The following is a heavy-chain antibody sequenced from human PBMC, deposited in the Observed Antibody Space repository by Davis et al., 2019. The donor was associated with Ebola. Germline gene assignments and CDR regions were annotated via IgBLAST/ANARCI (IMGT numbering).Heavy chain of an antibody. J-gene: IGHJ4*02. Sequence: PSETLSLTCTVSGGSMTGGINYWSWIRQPPGKGLEWIGTMYYSGSTYYNPSLKSRLTLSVDTSRNQFSLKMTSVTTADTAMYFCARNSSGFGHFDYWGQGIQITVSS. CDR1: GGSMTGGINY. D-gene: IGHD5-12*01. CDR2: MYYSGST. V-gene: IGHV4-39*07. CDR3: ARNSSGFGHFDY.